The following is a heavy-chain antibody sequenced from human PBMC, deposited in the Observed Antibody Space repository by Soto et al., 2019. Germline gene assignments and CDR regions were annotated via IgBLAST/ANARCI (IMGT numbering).Heavy chain of an antibody. Sequence: QVQLVQSGPEVKKPGSSVKVSCRASGDTFSSYTISWVRQAPGQGLEWMGGIIPIFGTTNYAQKFLGRVTLTAHEATGTAYMELRSLTSDDTAVYYCSTSRGAVIATTPGYWGQGTLVTVSS. D-gene: IGHD2-15*01. J-gene: IGHJ4*02. CDR3: STSRGAVIATTPGY. CDR2: IIPIFGTT. CDR1: GDTFSSYT. V-gene: IGHV1-69*01.